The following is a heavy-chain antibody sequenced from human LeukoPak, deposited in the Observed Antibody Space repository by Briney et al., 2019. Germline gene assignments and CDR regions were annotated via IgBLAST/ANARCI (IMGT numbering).Heavy chain of an antibody. CDR2: IGSSSSSYI. CDR1: GFTFSSYS. V-gene: IGHV3-21*01. CDR3: ARGGSGDYFQH. J-gene: IGHJ1*01. Sequence: SGGSLRLSCAASGFTFSSYSMNWVRQAPGKGLEWVSSIGSSSSSYIYYADSVKGRFTISRDNAKNSLYLQMNSLRAEDTAVYYCARGGSGDYFQHWGQGTLVTVSS.